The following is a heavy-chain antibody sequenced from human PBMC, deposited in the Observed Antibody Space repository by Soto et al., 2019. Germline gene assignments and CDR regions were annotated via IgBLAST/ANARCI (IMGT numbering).Heavy chain of an antibody. V-gene: IGHV4-61*01. D-gene: IGHD1-26*01. CDR3: AGTKAGSYYFDY. CDR2: ISNSGTT. CDR1: GGSVSSGSYY. Sequence: SETLSLTCTVSGGSVSSGSYYWSWIRQPPGKGLECIGYISNSGTTKYNPSLKSRVTISMDTSKNQFSLMLSSVTAADTAVYYCAGTKAGSYYFDYWGQGTLVTVSS. J-gene: IGHJ4*02.